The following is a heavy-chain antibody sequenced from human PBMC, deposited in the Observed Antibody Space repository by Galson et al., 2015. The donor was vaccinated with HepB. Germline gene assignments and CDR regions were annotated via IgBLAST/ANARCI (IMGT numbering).Heavy chain of an antibody. CDR2: VYYTGST. V-gene: IGHV4-61*05. D-gene: IGHD5-18*01. CDR3: ARNGYSFVQKTYYYYIDV. J-gene: IGHJ6*03. CDR1: GGSISTTSSYY. Sequence: ETLSLTCTVSGGSISTTSSYYWSWIRQPPGKGLEWIGYVYYTGSTNYNPSLKSRVTISLDTPKNQFSLKLSSVTAADTAVYYCARNGYSFVQKTYYYYIDVWGKGTTVTVSS.